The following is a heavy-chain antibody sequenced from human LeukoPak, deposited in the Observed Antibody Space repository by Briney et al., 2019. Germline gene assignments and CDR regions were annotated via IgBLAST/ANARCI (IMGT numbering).Heavy chain of an antibody. V-gene: IGHV1-2*02. Sequence: ASVKVSCKASGYTFTGYYMHWVRQAPGQGLEWMGWINPNSGGTNYAQKFQGRVTMTRDTSISTAYMELSRLRSEDTAVYYCASGNYYGSGSYAPNWFDPWGQGTLVTVSS. D-gene: IGHD3-10*01. CDR1: GYTFTGYY. J-gene: IGHJ5*02. CDR3: ASGNYYGSGSYAPNWFDP. CDR2: INPNSGGT.